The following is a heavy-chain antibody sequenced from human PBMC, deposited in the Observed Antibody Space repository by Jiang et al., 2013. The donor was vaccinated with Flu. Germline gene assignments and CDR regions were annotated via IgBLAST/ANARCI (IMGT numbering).Heavy chain of an antibody. CDR3: ARRAGLYYFGSAYFYYMDV. Sequence: GAEVKKARGVSEDLLSDFWGTPLPATGSAGCARCPGKAWSGWGFIYPGDSDTRYSPYFQGQVTISADKSSSTAYLQWRSLKASDTAIYYCARRAGLYYFGSAYFYYMDVWGKGTTVTVSS. V-gene: IGHV5-51*01. J-gene: IGHJ6*03. D-gene: IGHD3-10*01. CDR1: GTPLPATG. CDR2: IYPGDSDT.